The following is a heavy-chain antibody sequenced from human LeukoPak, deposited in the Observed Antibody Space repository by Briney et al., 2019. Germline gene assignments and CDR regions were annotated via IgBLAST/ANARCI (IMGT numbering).Heavy chain of an antibody. CDR2: IWYDGSNK. CDR3: ARDRHLRYFDWLPLYYNGMDV. V-gene: IGHV3-33*01. D-gene: IGHD3-9*01. Sequence: GRSLRLSCAASGFTFSSYGMHWVRQAPGKGLEWVAVIWYDGSNKYYADSVKGRFTISRDNSKNTLYLQMNSLRAEDTAVYYCARDRHLRYFDWLPLYYNGMDVWGQGTTVTVSS. CDR1: GFTFSSYG. J-gene: IGHJ6*02.